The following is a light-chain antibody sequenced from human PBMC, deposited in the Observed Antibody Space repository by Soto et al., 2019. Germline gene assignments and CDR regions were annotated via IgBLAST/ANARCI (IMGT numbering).Light chain of an antibody. CDR1: QTLXNN. CDR3: QQYNNWPRT. Sequence: VLTQSTGSLSLSPGESATLSCRASQTLXNNYLAGYQQNPGQAPRLRTFDASTRATGIPARLSGSGSGTEFTLTISSLQSEDFAVYYCQQYNNWPRTFGGGTKVDIK. J-gene: IGKJ4*01. CDR2: DAS. V-gene: IGKV3-15*01.